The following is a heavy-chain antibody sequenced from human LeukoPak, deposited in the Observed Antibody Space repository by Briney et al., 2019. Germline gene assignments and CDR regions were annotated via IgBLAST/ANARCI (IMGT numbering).Heavy chain of an antibody. J-gene: IGHJ5*02. Sequence: SETLSLTCAVSGGSISSSNWWSWVRQPPGKGLEWIGDIYHSGSTNYNPSLKSRVTISVDKSKNQFSLKLSSVTAADTAVYYCARDGSPTLDYDILTGYYGGFDPWGQGTLVTVSS. CDR3: ARDGSPTLDYDILTGYYGGFDP. CDR1: GGSISSSNW. D-gene: IGHD3-9*01. V-gene: IGHV4-4*02. CDR2: IYHSGST.